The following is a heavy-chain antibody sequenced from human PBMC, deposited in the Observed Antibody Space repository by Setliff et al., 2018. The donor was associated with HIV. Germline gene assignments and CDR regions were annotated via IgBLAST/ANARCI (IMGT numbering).Heavy chain of an antibody. CDR2: IYYSGST. Sequence: PSETLSLTCTVSGGSISSYYWNWIRQPPGKGLEWIGYIYYSGSTNYNPSLKSRVTISVDTSKNQFSLTLNSVTAADTAVYFCARVEAKIRGATYGMDVWGQGTTVTVSS. CDR3: ARVEAKIRGATYGMDV. J-gene: IGHJ6*02. D-gene: IGHD3-10*01. V-gene: IGHV4-59*01. CDR1: GGSISSYY.